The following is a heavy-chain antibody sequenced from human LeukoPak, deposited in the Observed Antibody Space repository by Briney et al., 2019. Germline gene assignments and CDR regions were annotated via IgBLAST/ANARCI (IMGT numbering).Heavy chain of an antibody. Sequence: PSETLSLTCAVSGYSISSGHYWGWIRQPPGKGLEWIGSMYYSGSTYFNPSLKSRVTMSVDTSKNQVSLMLSSVTAADTALYYRARQPVVCSTTSCFGFWIDSWCQGTQVTVSS. D-gene: IGHD2-2*01. J-gene: IGHJ5*01. V-gene: IGHV4-38-2*01. CDR2: MYYSGST. CDR3: ARQPVVCSTTSCFGFWIDS. CDR1: GYSISSGHY.